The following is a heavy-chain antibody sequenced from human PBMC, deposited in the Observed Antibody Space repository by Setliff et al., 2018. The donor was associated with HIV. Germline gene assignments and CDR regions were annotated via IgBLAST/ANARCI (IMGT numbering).Heavy chain of an antibody. CDR1: GGSISPTNYC. Sequence: SETLSLTCIVSGGSISPTNYCWGWIRQTPGQGLEWIGTVCYSGGTYYNPSLMGRVTISVDTSKNQFSVRLSSVSAADTAVYFCARHVARFDYDTGGYYVSHFDYWGQGTQVTVSS. V-gene: IGHV4-39*07. D-gene: IGHD3-22*01. CDR3: ARHVARFDYDTGGYYVSHFDY. CDR2: VCYSGGT. J-gene: IGHJ4*02.